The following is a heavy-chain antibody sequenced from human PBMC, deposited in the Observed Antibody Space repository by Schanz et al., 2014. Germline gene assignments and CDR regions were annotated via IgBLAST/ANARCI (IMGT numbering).Heavy chain of an antibody. CDR3: LAPVYVMQG. J-gene: IGHJ6*02. V-gene: IGHV3-7*02. CDR1: GFSFSTYW. CDR2: RKRDGKEK. Sequence: SCTASGFSFSTYWMSWVRQAPGKGLECVANRKRDGKEKNYLDSVKGRFTISRDNAKNSLFLQMNSLISEDADVYYRLAPVYVMQGWGPGATVNVSS.